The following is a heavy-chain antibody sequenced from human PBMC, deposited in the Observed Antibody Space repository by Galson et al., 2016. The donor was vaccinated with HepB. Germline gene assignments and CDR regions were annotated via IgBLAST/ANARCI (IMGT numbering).Heavy chain of an antibody. CDR3: ARETSSYYYGMDV. D-gene: IGHD2-2*01. CDR2: MNPNSGHT. J-gene: IGHJ6*02. V-gene: IGHV1-8*01. CDR1: GYTFTSYD. Sequence: SVKVSCKASGYTFTSYDINWVRQATGQGLEWMGWMNPNSGHTAYAQTFQGRSTMTRNTSISTAYMELSSLRSQDTAVYYCARETSSYYYGMDVWGQGTTVTVSS.